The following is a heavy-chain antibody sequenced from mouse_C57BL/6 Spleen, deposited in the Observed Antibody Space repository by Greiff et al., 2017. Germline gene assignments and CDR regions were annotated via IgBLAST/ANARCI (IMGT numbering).Heavy chain of an antibody. Sequence: VQLQQPGAELVRPGSSVKLSCKASGYTFTSYWMHWVKQRPIQGLEWIGNIDPSDSETHYNQKFKDKATLTVDKSSSTAYMQLSSLTSEDSAVYYGAKGAFYYGSSYGYFDVWGTGTTVTVSS. CDR1: GYTFTSYW. CDR2: IDPSDSET. J-gene: IGHJ1*03. CDR3: AKGAFYYGSSYGYFDV. D-gene: IGHD1-1*01. V-gene: IGHV1-52*01.